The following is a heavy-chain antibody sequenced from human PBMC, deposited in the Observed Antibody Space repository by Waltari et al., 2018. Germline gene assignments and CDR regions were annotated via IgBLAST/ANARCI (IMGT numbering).Heavy chain of an antibody. D-gene: IGHD3-10*01. CDR3: ARALGYYGSGSYYTPFDY. CDR1: GYSISSGYY. CDR2: IYHSGST. J-gene: IGHJ4*02. Sequence: QVQLQESGPGLVKPSETLSLTCAVSGYSISSGYYWGWIRQPPGKGLEWIGSIYHSGSTYSNPSLKSRVTISVDTSKNQFSLKLSSVTAADTAVYYCARALGYYGSGSYYTPFDYWGQGTLVTVSS. V-gene: IGHV4-38-2*01.